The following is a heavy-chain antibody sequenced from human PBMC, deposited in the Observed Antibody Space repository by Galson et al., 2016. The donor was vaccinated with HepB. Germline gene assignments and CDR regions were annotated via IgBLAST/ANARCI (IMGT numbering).Heavy chain of an antibody. CDR1: GFTFSAYN. CDR2: ISLSSDYI. V-gene: IGHV3-21*01. Sequence: RLSCAASGFTFSAYNMIWVRQAPGKGLEWVSSISLSSDYIYYADSLKGRFTISRDNAKNSLYLQMNSLRAEDTAVYFCARVSSGLRGFDYWGQGTLVTASS. CDR3: ARVSSGLRGFDY. D-gene: IGHD5-12*01. J-gene: IGHJ4*02.